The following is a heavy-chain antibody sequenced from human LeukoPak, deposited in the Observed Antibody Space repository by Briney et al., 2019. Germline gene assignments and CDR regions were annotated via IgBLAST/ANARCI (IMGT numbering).Heavy chain of an antibody. CDR1: GFTFSNAW. V-gene: IGHV3-15*01. J-gene: IGHJ4*02. D-gene: IGHD3-16*01. CDR3: TTLGAFDY. Sequence: GGSLRLSCAASGFTFSNAWMNWVRQAPGKGLEWVGRIKSKTFGGTTDYAAPVKGRFTISRDDSKNTLYLHMNTLKTEDTAIYYCTTLGAFDYWGQGTLVTVSS. CDR2: IKSKTFGGTT.